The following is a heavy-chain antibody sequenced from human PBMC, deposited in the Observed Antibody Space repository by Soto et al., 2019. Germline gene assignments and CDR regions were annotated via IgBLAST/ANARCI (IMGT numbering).Heavy chain of an antibody. J-gene: IGHJ6*02. CDR1: GGSFSGYY. CDR2: INHSGST. CDR3: ARGGVAAAGTLFGYYYYGMDV. V-gene: IGHV4-34*01. D-gene: IGHD6-13*01. Sequence: SDTLSLTCAVYGGSFSGYYWGWIRQPPGKGLEWIGEINHSGSTNYNPSLKSRVTISVDTSKNQFSLKLSSVTAADTAVYYCARGGVAAAGTLFGYYYYGMDVWGQGTTVT.